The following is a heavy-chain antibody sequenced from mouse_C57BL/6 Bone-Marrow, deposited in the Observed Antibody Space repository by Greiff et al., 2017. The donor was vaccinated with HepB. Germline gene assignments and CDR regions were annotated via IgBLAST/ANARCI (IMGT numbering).Heavy chain of an antibody. V-gene: IGHV6-6*01. Sequence: EVKLVESGGGLVQPGGSMKLSCAASGFTFSDAWMDWVRQSPEKGLEWVAEIRNKANNHATYYAESVKGRFTISRVDSKSSVYLQMNSLRAEDTGIYYCTRLTVVDLFAYWGQGTLVTVSA. CDR2: IRNKANNHAT. CDR3: TRLTVVDLFAY. CDR1: GFTFSDAW. J-gene: IGHJ3*01. D-gene: IGHD1-1*01.